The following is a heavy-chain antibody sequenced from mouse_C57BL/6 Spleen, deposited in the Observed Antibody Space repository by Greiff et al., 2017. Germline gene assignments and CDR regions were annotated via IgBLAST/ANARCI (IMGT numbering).Heavy chain of an antibody. J-gene: IGHJ2*01. CDR1: GFNIKDYY. CDR3: ARGEDYEGFDY. CDR2: IDPEDGGT. V-gene: IGHV14-2*01. D-gene: IGHD2-4*01. Sequence: EVMLVESGAELVKPGASVKLSCTASGFNIKDYYMHWVKQRTEHGLEWIGRIDPEDGGTKYAPKFPGKATITAHTSSNTAYLQLSSLTSEDTAVYYCARGEDYEGFDYWGQGTTLTVSS.